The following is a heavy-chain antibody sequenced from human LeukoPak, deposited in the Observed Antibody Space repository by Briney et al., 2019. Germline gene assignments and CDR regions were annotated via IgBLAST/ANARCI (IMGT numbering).Heavy chain of an antibody. CDR2: ISSSGSTI. D-gene: IGHD5-18*01. CDR1: GFTFSSYE. Sequence: GGSLRLSCAASGFTFSSYEMNWVGQAPGKGLEWVSYISSSGSTIYYADSVKGRFTISRDNAKNSLYLQMNSLRAEDTAVYYCAGRYGYPSAFDIWGQGTMVTVSS. V-gene: IGHV3-48*03. CDR3: AGRYGYPSAFDI. J-gene: IGHJ3*02.